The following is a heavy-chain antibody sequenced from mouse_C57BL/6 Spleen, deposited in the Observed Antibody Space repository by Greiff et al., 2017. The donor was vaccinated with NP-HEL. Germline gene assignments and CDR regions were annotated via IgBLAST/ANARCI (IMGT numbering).Heavy chain of an antibody. Sequence: VQLQQSGPELVKPGASVKISCKASGYAFSSSWMNWVKQRPGKGLEWIGRIYPGDGDPNYNGKFKGKATLTADKSSSTAYMQLSSLTSEDSAVYFCARSDGNYVDYWGQGTTLTVSS. D-gene: IGHD2-1*01. CDR1: GYAFSSSW. CDR3: ARSDGNYVDY. V-gene: IGHV1-82*01. CDR2: IYPGDGDP. J-gene: IGHJ2*01.